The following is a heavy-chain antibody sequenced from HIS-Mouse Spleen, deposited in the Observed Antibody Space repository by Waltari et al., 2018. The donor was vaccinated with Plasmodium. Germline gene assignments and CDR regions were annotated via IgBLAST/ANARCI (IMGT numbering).Heavy chain of an antibody. CDR3: ASSWYWYFEL. CDR2: LKQDGSEK. D-gene: IGHD6-13*01. J-gene: IGHJ2*01. V-gene: IGHV3-7*01. CDR1: GFAFSGYW. Sequence: EVQLVESGGGLVQPRGSLRLSCAASGFAFSGYWVSWARQAPGNGLEWVDNLKQDGSEKHYVDSVKGRFTISRDNAKNSMLLQMNSLRAEDTAVYYCASSWYWYFELWGRGTLVTVSS.